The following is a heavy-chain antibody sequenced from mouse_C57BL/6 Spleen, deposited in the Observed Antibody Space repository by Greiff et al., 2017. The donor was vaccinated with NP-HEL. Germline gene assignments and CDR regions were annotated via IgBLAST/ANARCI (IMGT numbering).Heavy chain of an antibody. CDR1: GYAFTNYL. CDR2: INPGSGGT. Sequence: QVHVKQSGAELVRPGTSVKVSCKASGYAFTNYLIEWVKQRPGQGLEWIGVINPGSGGTNYNEKFKGKGTLTADKSSSTAYMQLSSLTSEYSAVYFCAREATQDYYAMDYWGQGTSVTVSS. J-gene: IGHJ4*01. D-gene: IGHD3-2*02. CDR3: AREATQDYYAMDY. V-gene: IGHV1-54*01.